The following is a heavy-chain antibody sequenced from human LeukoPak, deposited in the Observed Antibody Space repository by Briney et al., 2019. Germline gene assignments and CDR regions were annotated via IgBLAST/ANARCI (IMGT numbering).Heavy chain of an antibody. Sequence: GGSLRLSCAASGFTFSSYAMSWVRQAPGKGLEWVSDISGGGATTFYADSVKGRFTISRDNSKNTLYLQLSSLRAEDTAVYYCAKSTGYSTTGRDFDSWGRGTLVAVSS. CDR1: GFTFSSYA. D-gene: IGHD6-13*01. CDR2: ISGGGATT. J-gene: IGHJ4*02. CDR3: AKSTGYSTTGRDFDS. V-gene: IGHV3-23*01.